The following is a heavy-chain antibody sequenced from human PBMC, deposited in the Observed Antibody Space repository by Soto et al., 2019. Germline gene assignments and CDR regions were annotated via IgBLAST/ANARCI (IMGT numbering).Heavy chain of an antibody. D-gene: IGHD2-15*01. CDR2: ISAYNGNT. J-gene: IGHJ5*02. Sequence: ASVKVSWKASGYTFRSYGVSWVRQAPGQGLEWMGWISAYNGNTNYAQKLQGRVTMTTDTSTSTAYMELRSLRSDDTAVYYCASATGIIRWFEPLRHGTLVTVSS. CDR1: GYTFRSYG. V-gene: IGHV1-18*04. CDR3: ASATGIIRWFEP.